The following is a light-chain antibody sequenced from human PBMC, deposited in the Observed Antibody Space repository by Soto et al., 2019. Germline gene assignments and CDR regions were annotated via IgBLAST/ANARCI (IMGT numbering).Light chain of an antibody. CDR1: QSGSSN. CDR2: GAS. J-gene: IGKJ1*01. CDR3: QQYNDWRRT. V-gene: IGKV3-15*01. Sequence: EIAMTQSPATLSVSPGERATLSCRASQSGSSNLAWYQQRPGQAPRLLIYGASTRDTGIPARFSGSGSGTEVTLTISSLQSEDFAVYYCQQYNDWRRTFGQGTKVEIK.